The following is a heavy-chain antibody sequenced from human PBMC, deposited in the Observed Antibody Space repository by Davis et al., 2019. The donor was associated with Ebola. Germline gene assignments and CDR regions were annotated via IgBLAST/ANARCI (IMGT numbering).Heavy chain of an antibody. CDR3: AKDEYYYDSSGYSYYYHYYGMDV. CDR2: ISYDGSNT. D-gene: IGHD3-22*01. CDR1: AFSFDTYG. V-gene: IGHV3-30*18. Sequence: GESLKISCAGFAFSFDTYGMHWVRQAPGKGLEWVAVISYDGSNTYYADSVKGRFTISRDNSKNTLYLQMNSLRAEDTAVYYCAKDEYYYDSSGYSYYYHYYGMDVWGQGTTVTVSS. J-gene: IGHJ6*02.